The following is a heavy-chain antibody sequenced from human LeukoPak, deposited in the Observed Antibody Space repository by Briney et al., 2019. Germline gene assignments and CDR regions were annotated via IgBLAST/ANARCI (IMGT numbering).Heavy chain of an antibody. CDR3: ARHGRHIVVVPAAYDY. D-gene: IGHD2-2*01. V-gene: IGHV4-34*01. Sequence: PSETLSLTCAVYGGSFSGYYWSWIRQPPGKGLEWIGEINHSGSTNYNPSLKSRVTISVDTSKNQFSLKLSSVTAADTAVYYCARHGRHIVVVPAAYDYWGQGTLVTVSS. CDR2: INHSGST. J-gene: IGHJ4*02. CDR1: GGSFSGYY.